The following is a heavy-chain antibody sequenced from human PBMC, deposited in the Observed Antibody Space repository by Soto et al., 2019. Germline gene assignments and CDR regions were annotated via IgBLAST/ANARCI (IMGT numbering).Heavy chain of an antibody. D-gene: IGHD4-17*01. CDR3: ARHHFGDPFDN. V-gene: IGHV4-59*08. Sequence: QVQLQESGPGLVKPSETLSLNCTVSGGSISNYYLSWIRQSPGKGLEWIGYIYYSGSTNYSPSLKSRVTMSVDTSNNQFSLRLTSVTAADTAVYYCARHHFGDPFDNWGQGTLVTVSS. J-gene: IGHJ4*02. CDR1: GGSISNYY. CDR2: IYYSGST.